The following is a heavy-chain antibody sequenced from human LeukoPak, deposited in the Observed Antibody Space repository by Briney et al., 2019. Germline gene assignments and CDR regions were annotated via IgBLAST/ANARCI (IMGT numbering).Heavy chain of an antibody. D-gene: IGHD6-19*01. V-gene: IGHV4-61*02. Sequence: IPSQTLSLTCTVSGGSISSGSYYWSWIRQPAGKGLGWIGRIYTSGSTNYNPSLKSRVTISVDTSKNQFSLKLSSVTAADTAVYYCARVYSSGWYVDYWGQGTLVTVSS. CDR3: ARVYSSGWYVDY. CDR2: IYTSGST. CDR1: GGSISSGSYY. J-gene: IGHJ4*02.